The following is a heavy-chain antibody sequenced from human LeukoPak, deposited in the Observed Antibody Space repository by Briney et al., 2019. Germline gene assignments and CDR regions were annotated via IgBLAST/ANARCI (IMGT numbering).Heavy chain of an antibody. J-gene: IGHJ3*02. CDR2: IHYSGKT. V-gene: IGHV4-39*07. Sequence: SETLSLTCTVSNGSITSNSYYWGWIRQPPGRGPEWIGSIHYSGKTYYNPSLKSRVTISLDTSKNQFSLRLSSVTAADTAVYYCGGDKTDAFDIWGQGTMVTVSS. CDR3: GGDKTDAFDI. CDR1: NGSITSNSYY.